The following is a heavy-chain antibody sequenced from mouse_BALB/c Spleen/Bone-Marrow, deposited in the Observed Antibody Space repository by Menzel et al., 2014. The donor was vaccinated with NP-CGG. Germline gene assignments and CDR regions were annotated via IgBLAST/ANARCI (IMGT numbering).Heavy chain of an antibody. V-gene: IGHV3-5*02. Sequence: EVKLVESGPGLVKPSQTVSLTCTVTGISITTGNYRWSWIRQFPGNRLEWIGYIYYSGTITYNPSLTSRTTITRDTYKNQIFLEMNSLTAEDTATYYCARELYYFDYWGQGTTLTVSS. CDR3: ARELYYFDY. CDR1: GISITTGNYR. CDR2: IYYSGTI. J-gene: IGHJ2*01.